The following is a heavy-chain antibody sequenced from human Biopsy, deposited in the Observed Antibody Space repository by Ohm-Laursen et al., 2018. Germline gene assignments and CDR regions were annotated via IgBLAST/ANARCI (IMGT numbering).Heavy chain of an antibody. V-gene: IGHV1-69*04. D-gene: IGHD3-3*01. Sequence: SVKASCKASGGPSSNYAFSWVRQAPGQGLEWVGRIVPVLGHLNYAQRFQGRVSITADKSTSYVFMELSRLTSGDTAVYYCAADADGYYTEFDYWGPGTLVTVSS. CDR2: IVPVLGHL. CDR1: GGPSSNYA. CDR3: AADADGYYTEFDY. J-gene: IGHJ4*02.